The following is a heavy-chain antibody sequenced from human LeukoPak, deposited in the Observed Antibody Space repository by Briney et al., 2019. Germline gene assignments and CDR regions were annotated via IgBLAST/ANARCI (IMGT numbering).Heavy chain of an antibody. V-gene: IGHV3-48*03. Sequence: PGGSLRLSCAASGFTFSSYEMNWVRQAPGKGLEWVSYISSSAGTTYYADSVKGRFTISRDNAKNSLYLQMNSLRAEDTAVYFCARQQRQLWYDWGQGTLVTVSS. CDR2: ISSSAGTT. J-gene: IGHJ4*02. D-gene: IGHD5-18*01. CDR3: ARQQRQLWYD. CDR1: GFTFSSYE.